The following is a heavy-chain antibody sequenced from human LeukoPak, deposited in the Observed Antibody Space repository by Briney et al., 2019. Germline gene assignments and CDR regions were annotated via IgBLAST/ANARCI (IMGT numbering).Heavy chain of an antibody. CDR2: FDPEDGET. D-gene: IGHD3-3*01. V-gene: IGHV1-24*01. Sequence: ASVKVSCKVSGYTLTELSMHWVRQAPGKGLEWMGGFDPEDGETIYAQKFQGRVTMTEDTSTDTAYMELSSLRSEDTAVYYCARVVGGYYDFWGGYTGPYYYYYMDVWGKGTTVTVSS. CDR3: ARVVGGYYDFWGGYTGPYYYYYMDV. J-gene: IGHJ6*03. CDR1: GYTLTELS.